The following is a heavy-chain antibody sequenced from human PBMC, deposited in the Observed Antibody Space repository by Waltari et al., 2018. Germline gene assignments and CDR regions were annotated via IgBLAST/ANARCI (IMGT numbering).Heavy chain of an antibody. CDR1: GGCFSGYY. Sequence: QVQLQQWGAGLLKPSETLSLTCAVYGGCFSGYYWSWISQPPGKGLEWIGEINHSGSTNYNPSLKSRVTISVDTSKNQFSLKLSSVTAADTAVYYCVRGGVYSSSIFYMDVWGKGTTVTVSS. CDR3: VRGGVYSSSIFYMDV. J-gene: IGHJ6*03. CDR2: INHSGST. V-gene: IGHV4-34*01. D-gene: IGHD6-6*01.